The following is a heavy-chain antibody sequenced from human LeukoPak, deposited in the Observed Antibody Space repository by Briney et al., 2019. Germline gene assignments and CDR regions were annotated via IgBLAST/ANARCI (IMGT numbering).Heavy chain of an antibody. V-gene: IGHV3-33*08. CDR2: IWYDGSNK. J-gene: IGHJ4*02. CDR1: GFTFRSYG. CDR3: ARGGYYYDSSGLDY. D-gene: IGHD3-22*01. Sequence: GGSLRLSCAASGFTFRSYGMHWVRQAPGKGLEWVAVIWYDGSNKYYADSVKGRFTISRDNSKNTLYLQMNSLRAEDTAVYYCARGGYYYDSSGLDYWGQGTLVTVSS.